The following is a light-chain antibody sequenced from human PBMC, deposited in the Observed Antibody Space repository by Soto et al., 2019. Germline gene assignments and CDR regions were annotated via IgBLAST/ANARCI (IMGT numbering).Light chain of an antibody. CDR3: AAWDDSLNGYV. V-gene: IGLV1-44*01. J-gene: IGLJ1*01. CDR1: SSNIGTNP. CDR2: GND. Sequence: QSVQAQPPSASGTPGQGVTVSCSGSSSNIGTNPVDWYQQLPGTAPKLLIFGNDQRPSGVPDRFSGSKSGTSASLAISGLQSEDESDYYCAAWDDSLNGYVFGSGTKVTVL.